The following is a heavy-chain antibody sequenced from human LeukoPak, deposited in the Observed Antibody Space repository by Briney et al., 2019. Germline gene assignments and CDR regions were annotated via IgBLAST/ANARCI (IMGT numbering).Heavy chain of an antibody. Sequence: GGSLRLSCAASEFTFSTYVMSWVRQAPGRGLEWVSAIAGDSGSTYHADSVKGRFTISRDNSKNTLYLQMNSLRAEDTAVYYCAKGPGYSSGWYRYYYYGMDVWGQGTTVTVSS. D-gene: IGHD6-19*01. CDR3: AKGPGYSSGWYRYYYYGMDV. J-gene: IGHJ6*02. V-gene: IGHV3-23*01. CDR1: EFTFSTYV. CDR2: IAGDSGST.